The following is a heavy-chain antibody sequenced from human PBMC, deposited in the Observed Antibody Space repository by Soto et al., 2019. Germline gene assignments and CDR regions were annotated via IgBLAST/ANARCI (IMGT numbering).Heavy chain of an antibody. V-gene: IGHV1-18*01. D-gene: IGHD6-19*01. CDR1: GYTFTSYG. CDR3: ARGGGGYSSGWTGYFQH. Sequence: QVQLVQSGAEVKKPGASVKVSCKASGYTFTSYGISWVRQAPGQGLEWMGWISAYNGNTNYAQKLQGRVTMTTDTSTRTGYMERGSLRSDDTAVYYCARGGGGYSSGWTGYFQHWGQGTLVTVSS. CDR2: ISAYNGNT. J-gene: IGHJ1*01.